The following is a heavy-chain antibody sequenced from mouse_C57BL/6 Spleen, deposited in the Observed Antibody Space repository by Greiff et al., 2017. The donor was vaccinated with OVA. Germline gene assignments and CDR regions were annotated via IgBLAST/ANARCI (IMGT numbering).Heavy chain of an antibody. V-gene: IGHV5-9-1*02. Sequence: DVQLVESGEGLVKPGGSLKLSCAASGFTFSSYAMSWVRQTPEKRLEWVAYISSGGDYIYYADTVKGRFTISRDNARNTLFLEMSSLKSDDTAMYYGTRDLDYGSSPFAYWGQGTLVTVSA. D-gene: IGHD1-1*01. J-gene: IGHJ3*01. CDR3: TRDLDYGSSPFAY. CDR2: ISSGGDYI. CDR1: GFTFSSYA.